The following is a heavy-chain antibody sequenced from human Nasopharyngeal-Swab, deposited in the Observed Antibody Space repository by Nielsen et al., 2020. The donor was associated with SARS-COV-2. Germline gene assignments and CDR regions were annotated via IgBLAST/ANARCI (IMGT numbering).Heavy chain of an antibody. D-gene: IGHD6-19*01. J-gene: IGHJ6*02. CDR2: ISGSGGST. CDR1: GFTFSSYA. V-gene: IGHV3-23*01. Sequence: GESLKISCAASGFTFSSYAMSWVRQAPGKGLEWVSAISGSGGSTYYADSVKGRFTISRDNSMNTLYLQMNSLRAEDTAVYYCAKDDRRSQWLVDYYYGMDVWGQGTTVTVSS. CDR3: AKDDRRSQWLVDYYYGMDV.